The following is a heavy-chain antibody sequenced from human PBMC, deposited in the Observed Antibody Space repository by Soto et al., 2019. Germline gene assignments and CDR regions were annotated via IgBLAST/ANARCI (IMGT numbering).Heavy chain of an antibody. J-gene: IGHJ6*03. D-gene: IGHD7-27*01. CDR1: GFTFSSYA. V-gene: IGHV3-23*01. Sequence: GESLKISCAASGFTFSSYAMSWVRQAPGKGLEWVSAISGRGGSTYYADSVKGRFTISRDNSKNTLYLQMNSLRAEDTAVYYCAKDLNWGYYYSYYMDVWGKGTTVTVSS. CDR2: ISGRGGST. CDR3: AKDLNWGYYYSYYMDV.